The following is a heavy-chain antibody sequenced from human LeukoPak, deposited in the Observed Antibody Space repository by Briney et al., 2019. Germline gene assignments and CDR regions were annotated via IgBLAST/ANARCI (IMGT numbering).Heavy chain of an antibody. J-gene: IGHJ4*02. CDR3: TRSVVTTADFDY. D-gene: IGHD2-21*02. V-gene: IGHV3-23*01. Sequence: GGSLRLSCAASGFTFSSYAMSWVRQAPGKGLEWVSAISGSGGSTYYADSVKGRFTISRDNSKSTLYLHLNIPRPEDTAVYYCTRSVVTTADFDYWGQGTLVTVSS. CDR1: GFTFSSYA. CDR2: ISGSGGST.